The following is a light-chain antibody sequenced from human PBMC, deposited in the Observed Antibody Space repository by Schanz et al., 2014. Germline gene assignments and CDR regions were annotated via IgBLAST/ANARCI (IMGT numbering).Light chain of an antibody. V-gene: IGLV2-14*03. Sequence: QSVLTQPASVSGSPGQSITISCTGTSSDVGGYNSVSWYQQHPGKAPKLMIYDVSDRPSGVSNRFSGSKSGNTASLTISGLQAEDEADYYCCSYEGYWVFGGGTKLTVL. CDR2: DVS. J-gene: IGLJ3*02. CDR1: SSDVGGYNS. CDR3: CSYEGYWV.